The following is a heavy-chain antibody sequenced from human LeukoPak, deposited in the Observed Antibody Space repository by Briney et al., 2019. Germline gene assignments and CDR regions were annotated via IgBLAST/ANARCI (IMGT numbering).Heavy chain of an antibody. J-gene: IGHJ6*03. CDR2: ISSTSSYI. CDR3: ARVVGYYYYMDV. D-gene: IGHD1-26*01. CDR1: GFTFSSYS. Sequence: PGGSLRLSCAASGFTFSSYSINWVRQAPGKGLEWVSSISSTSSYIYYADSVKGRFTISRDNTKNSLYLQMNSLRAEDTAVYYCARVVGYYYYMDVWGKGTTVTVSS. V-gene: IGHV3-21*01.